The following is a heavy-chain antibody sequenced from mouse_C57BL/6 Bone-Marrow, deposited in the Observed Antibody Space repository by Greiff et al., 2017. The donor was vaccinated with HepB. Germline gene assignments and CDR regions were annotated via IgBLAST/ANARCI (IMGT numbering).Heavy chain of an antibody. Sequence: VKVEESGPGLVAPSQSLSITCTVSGFSLTSYGVDWVRQSPGKGLEWLGVIWGVGSTNYNSALKSRLSISKDNSKSQVFLKMNSLQTDDTAMYYCASGCYVDYWGQGTTLTVSS. V-gene: IGHV2-6*01. J-gene: IGHJ2*01. CDR2: IWGVGST. CDR1: GFSLTSYG. CDR3: ASGCYVDY.